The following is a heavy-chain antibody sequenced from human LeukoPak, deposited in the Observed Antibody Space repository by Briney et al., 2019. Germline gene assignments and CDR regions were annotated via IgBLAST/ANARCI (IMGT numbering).Heavy chain of an antibody. CDR2: ISAYNGNT. D-gene: IGHD1-1*01. CDR1: GYTFTSYG. J-gene: IGHJ5*02. CDR3: ARSGWNDAGNWFDP. V-gene: IGHV1-18*01. Sequence: ASVKVSCKASGYTFTSYGISWVRQAPGRGLEWMGWISAYNGNTNYVQKLQGRVTMTTDTSTSTAYMELRSLRSDYTAVYYCARSGWNDAGNWFDPWGQGTLVTVSS.